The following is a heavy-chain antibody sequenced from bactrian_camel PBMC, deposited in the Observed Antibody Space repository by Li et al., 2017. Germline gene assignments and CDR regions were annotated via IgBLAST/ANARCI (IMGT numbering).Heavy chain of an antibody. CDR3: ESLYNRY. CDR2: ITSGGGVSL. Sequence: VQLVESGGGLVQPGGSLRLSCAASGFIFSSFAMSWVRQAPGKGLEWVSGITSGGGVSLYYADSVKGRFTISRDNAANMLYLQLNSLKTEDTAMYFCESLYNRYWGQGTQVTVS. V-gene: IGHV3S31*01. CDR1: GFIFSSFA. J-gene: IGHJ4*01.